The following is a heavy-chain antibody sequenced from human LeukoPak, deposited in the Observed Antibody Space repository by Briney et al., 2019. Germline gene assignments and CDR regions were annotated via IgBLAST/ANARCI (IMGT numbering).Heavy chain of an antibody. CDR3: ARDLDYGGNSNWFDP. CDR2: INPSGGST. D-gene: IGHD4-23*01. V-gene: IGHV1-46*01. Sequence: SVRVSCKASGYTLTSYYMHWVRQAPGQGLEWMGIINPSGGSTSYAQKFQGRVTMTRDTSTSTVYMELSSLRSEDTAVYYCARDLDYGGNSNWFDPWGQGTLVTVSS. J-gene: IGHJ5*02. CDR1: GYTLTSYY.